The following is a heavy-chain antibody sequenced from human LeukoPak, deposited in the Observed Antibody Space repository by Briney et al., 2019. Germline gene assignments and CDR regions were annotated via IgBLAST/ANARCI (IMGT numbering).Heavy chain of an antibody. CDR2: INHCGST. CDR1: GGSFSGYY. CDR3: ARRPITYYYDSSGYYFDY. D-gene: IGHD3-22*01. V-gene: IGHV4-34*01. J-gene: IGHJ4*02. Sequence: SETLSLTCAVYGGSFSGYYWSWIRQPPGKGLEWIGEINHCGSTNYNPSLKSRVTISVDTSKNQFSLKLSSVTAADTAVYYCARRPITYYYDSSGYYFDYWGQGTLVTVSS.